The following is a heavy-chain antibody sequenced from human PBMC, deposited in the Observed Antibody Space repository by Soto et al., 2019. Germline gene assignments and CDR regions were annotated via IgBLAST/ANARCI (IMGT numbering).Heavy chain of an antibody. CDR1: WCTFSSYA. J-gene: IGHJ6*04. D-gene: IGHD1-1*01. Sequence: VGALRLSWAASWCTFSSYAMNWVRQAPGKGLEWVSVISRSGANTYYADSVKGRFTICRDNPKNTLYLQVNSLRAEDTALYYCAKDPLSNWNDEVSYYYGMDVWGKGTTVTVSS. CDR2: ISRSGANT. CDR3: AKDPLSNWNDEVSYYYGMDV. V-gene: IGHV3-23*01.